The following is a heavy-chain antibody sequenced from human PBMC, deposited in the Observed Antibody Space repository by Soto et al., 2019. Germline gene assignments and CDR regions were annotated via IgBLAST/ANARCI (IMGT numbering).Heavy chain of an antibody. J-gene: IGHJ4*02. D-gene: IGHD3-16*01. CDR2: TSYDGSNT. V-gene: IGHV3-30-3*01. CDR3: ARSLLISRSFLDY. CDR1: GFTFSSYA. Sequence: HPGGSLRLSCAASGFTFSSYAMHWVRQAPGKGLEWVAVTSYDGSNTYYADSVKGRFTISRDNSKNTLYLQMNSLRADDTAVYYCARSLLISRSFLDYWGQGSLVTVSS.